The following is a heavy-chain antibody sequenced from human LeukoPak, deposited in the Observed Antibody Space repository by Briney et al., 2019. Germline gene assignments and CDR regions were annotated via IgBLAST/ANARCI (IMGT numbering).Heavy chain of an antibody. Sequence: GGSLTLSCAASGYTFSSNSMNWVRQAPGKGLEWASAISSSSSYIYYADSVQGRFTISRDNAKNSLYLQMNSLRAEDTAVYYCARVGVVTATYGMDVWGQGTTVTVSS. CDR1: GYTFSSNS. V-gene: IGHV3-21*01. J-gene: IGHJ6*02. D-gene: IGHD2-21*02. CDR3: ARVGVVTATYGMDV. CDR2: ISSSSSYI.